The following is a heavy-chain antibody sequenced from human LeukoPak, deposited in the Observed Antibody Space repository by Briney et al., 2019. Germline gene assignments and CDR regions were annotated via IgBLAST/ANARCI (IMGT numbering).Heavy chain of an antibody. V-gene: IGHV4-34*01. CDR2: INHSGST. J-gene: IGHJ6*03. Sequence: SETLSLTCAVYGGSFSGYYWSWIRQPPGKGLEWIGEINHSGSTNYNPSLKSRVTISVDTSKNQFSLKLSSVTAADTAVYYCAGDPVVGYYYYMDVWGKGTTVTISS. CDR1: GGSFSGYY. D-gene: IGHD2-15*01. CDR3: AGDPVVGYYYYMDV.